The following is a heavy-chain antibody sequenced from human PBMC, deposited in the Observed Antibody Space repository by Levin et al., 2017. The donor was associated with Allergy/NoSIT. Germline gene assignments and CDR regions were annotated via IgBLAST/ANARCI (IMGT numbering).Heavy chain of an antibody. CDR1: GYSFTSFW. CDR2: IFPSDSDT. Sequence: GGSLKISCQASGYSFTSFWFGWVRQRPGKGLEWMGLIFPSDSDTRVSPSFQGQIIMSVDKSISTAYLQWSSLKASDSAMYYCARRDSDGSNSFDYWGQGTLVTVSP. CDR3: ARRDSDGSNSFDY. D-gene: IGHD4-23*01. J-gene: IGHJ4*02. V-gene: IGHV5-51*01.